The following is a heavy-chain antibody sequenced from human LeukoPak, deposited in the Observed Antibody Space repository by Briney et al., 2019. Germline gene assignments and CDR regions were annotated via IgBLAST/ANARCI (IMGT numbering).Heavy chain of an antibody. V-gene: IGHV4-4*09. CDR3: ARRVVGATFDY. Sequence: SETLSLTCTVSGGSIYSYYWSWIRQSPGKGLEWIGYIYTSGNTNYNPSLKSRLTISLDTSKNQFSLKLSSVTAAATAVYFRARRVVGATFDYWGQGTLVTVSS. CDR2: IYTSGNT. CDR1: GGSIYSYY. J-gene: IGHJ4*02. D-gene: IGHD1-26*01.